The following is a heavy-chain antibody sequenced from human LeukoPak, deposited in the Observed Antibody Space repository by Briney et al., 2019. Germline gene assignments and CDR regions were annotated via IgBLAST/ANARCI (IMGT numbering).Heavy chain of an antibody. D-gene: IGHD2-21*02. J-gene: IGHJ4*02. V-gene: IGHV3-30*04. CDR2: ISYDGSNK. Sequence: GGSLRLSCAASGFTFSSYAMHWVRQAPGKGLEWVAVISYDGSNKYYADSVKGRFTISRDNSKNTLYLQMNSLRAEDTAVYYCARVTSVTVARWGQGTLVTVSS. CDR3: ARVTSVTVAR. CDR1: GFTFSSYA.